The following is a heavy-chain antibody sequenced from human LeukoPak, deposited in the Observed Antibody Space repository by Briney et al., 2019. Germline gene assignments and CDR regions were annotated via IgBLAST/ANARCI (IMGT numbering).Heavy chain of an antibody. V-gene: IGHV3-21*01. D-gene: IGHD5/OR15-5a*01. CDR1: GFTFSSYS. J-gene: IGHJ6*02. CDR3: ARGNSVSYYYYGLDV. CDR2: ISSSSSYI. Sequence: GGSLRLSCAASGFTFSSYSMNWVRQAPGKGPEWVSSISSSSSYIYYADSVKGRFTISRDNAKNSLYLQMNSLRAEDTAVYYCARGNSVSYYYYGLDVWGQGTTVTVSS.